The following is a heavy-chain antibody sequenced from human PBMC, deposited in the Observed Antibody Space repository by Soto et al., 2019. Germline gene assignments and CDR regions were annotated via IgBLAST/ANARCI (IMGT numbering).Heavy chain of an antibody. D-gene: IGHD3-16*01. CDR2: ISYDGNYI. CDR1: GFDFSSYA. J-gene: IGHJ6*02. CDR3: AKGILSATIGPYAMDV. Sequence: QVQLVESGGGVVQPGASLRLSCEASGFDFSSYAMHWVRQAPGKGLEWVGVISYDGNYIYYADSVKGRFTISRDNSKNTLYVQVNRLRPEDTAGYYCAKGILSATIGPYAMDVWGQGTTVTVSS. V-gene: IGHV3-30*18.